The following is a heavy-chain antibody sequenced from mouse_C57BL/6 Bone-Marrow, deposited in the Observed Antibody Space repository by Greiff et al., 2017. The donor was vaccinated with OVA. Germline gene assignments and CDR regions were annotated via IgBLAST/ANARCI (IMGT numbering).Heavy chain of an antibody. CDR3: ARHEDYYGSSFLYAMDY. CDR2: FYPGSGSI. J-gene: IGHJ4*01. V-gene: IGHV1-62-2*01. D-gene: IGHD1-1*01. CDR1: GYTFTEYT. Sequence: VKLQQSGAELVKPGASVKLSCKASGYTFTEYTIHWVKQRSGQGLEWIGWFYPGSGSIKYNEKFKDKATLTADKSSSTVYMELSRLTSKDSAVYFCARHEDYYGSSFLYAMDYWGQGTSVTVSS.